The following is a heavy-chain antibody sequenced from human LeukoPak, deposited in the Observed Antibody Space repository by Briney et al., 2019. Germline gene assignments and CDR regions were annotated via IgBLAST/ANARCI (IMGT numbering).Heavy chain of an antibody. CDR3: VKEGDRVGRPVFDF. CDR1: GVLFSEYA. D-gene: IGHD3-16*01. Sequence: GDSLRLSCAASGVLFSEYAVSSVRQTPEKRLEKGTGIAAADLDTYYAASVRGRFTMSRDISKSTLYLQMTSLRAEDTAVYYCVKEGDRVGRPVFDFWGQGTLVIVSS. V-gene: IGHV3-23*01. CDR2: IAAADLDT. J-gene: IGHJ4*02.